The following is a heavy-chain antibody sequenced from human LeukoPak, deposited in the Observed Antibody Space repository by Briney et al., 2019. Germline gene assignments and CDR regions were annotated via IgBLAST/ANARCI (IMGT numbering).Heavy chain of an antibody. D-gene: IGHD3-16*01. V-gene: IGHV4-4*02. Sequence: SETLSLTCAVSGGSISSSNWWSWVRPPPGKGLEWIGEIYHSGSTNYNPSLKSRVTISVDKSKNQFSLKLSSVTAADTAVYYCARAFYPGYYYYMDVWGKGTTVTVSS. CDR1: GGSISSSNW. CDR2: IYHSGST. J-gene: IGHJ6*03. CDR3: ARAFYPGYYYYMDV.